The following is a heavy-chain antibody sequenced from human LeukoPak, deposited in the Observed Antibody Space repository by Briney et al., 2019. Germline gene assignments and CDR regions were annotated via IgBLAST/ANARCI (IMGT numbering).Heavy chain of an antibody. Sequence: GESLKISCKGSGYSFTSYWIGWVRQMPGKGLEWMGIIYPGDSDTRYSPSFQGQVTISADKSISTAYLQWSSLKALDTAMYYCARQGLYSYYGMDVWGQGTTVTVSS. CDR2: IYPGDSDT. CDR3: ARQGLYSYYGMDV. J-gene: IGHJ6*02. CDR1: GYSFTSYW. V-gene: IGHV5-51*01.